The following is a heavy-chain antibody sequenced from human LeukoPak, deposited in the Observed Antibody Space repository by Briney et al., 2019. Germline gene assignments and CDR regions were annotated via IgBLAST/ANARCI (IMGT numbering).Heavy chain of an antibody. J-gene: IGHJ4*02. V-gene: IGHV1-2*06. D-gene: IGHD6-6*01. Sequence: ASVNVSCTASGYTFTGYYMHWVRQAPGQGLEWMGRINPNSGGTNYAQKFQGRVTMTRDTSISTAYMELSRLRSDDTAVYYCARTYSSSSRGFDYWGQGTLVTVSS. CDR3: ARTYSSSSRGFDY. CDR1: GYTFTGYY. CDR2: INPNSGGT.